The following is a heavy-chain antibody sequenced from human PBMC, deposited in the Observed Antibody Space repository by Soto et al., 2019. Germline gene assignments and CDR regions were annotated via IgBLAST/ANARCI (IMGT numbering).Heavy chain of an antibody. CDR2: ISWNSGNI. CDR1: GFTFDDYA. V-gene: IGHV3-9*01. J-gene: IGHJ3*01. D-gene: IGHD2-2*01. CDR3: TKGTSTSCFSAFDL. Sequence: EVQLVESGGGVVQPGRSLRLSCSASGFTFDDYAMNWVRQAPGKGLEWVSSISWNSGNIVYADSVRGRFTISRDNAKTSLHLQTNSLRAEDTALYYCTKGTSTSCFSAFDLWGQGTMVTVSS.